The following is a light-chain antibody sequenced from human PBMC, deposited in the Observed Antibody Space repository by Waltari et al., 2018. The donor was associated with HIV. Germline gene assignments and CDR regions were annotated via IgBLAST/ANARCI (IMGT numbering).Light chain of an antibody. V-gene: IGLV3-21*04. J-gene: IGLJ2*01. CDR3: QIWDSSLDHVL. Sequence: SYVLTQTPSVSLAPGKTARITCGGNYIGSKNVHWYQQKPGQATVLVIYYDSDRPSGIPERFSGSNSGNTATLTISRVEAGDEADYYCQIWDSSLDHVLFGGGTKLTVL. CDR1: YIGSKN. CDR2: YDS.